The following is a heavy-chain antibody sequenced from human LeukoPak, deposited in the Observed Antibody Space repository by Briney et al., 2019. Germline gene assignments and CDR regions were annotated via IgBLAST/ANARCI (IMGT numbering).Heavy chain of an antibody. D-gene: IGHD1/OR15-1a*01. V-gene: IGHV3-74*01. CDR2: INGDGRTA. CDR3: AKQHQININYFDS. J-gene: IGHJ4*02. CDR1: GFTFSIYW. Sequence: GGSLRLSCAASGFTFSIYWMHWVRQAPGEGLVWVSRINGDGRTATYADSVKGRFTISRDNAKNTLSLQMNSLRVEDAAVYYCAKQHQININYFDSWGQGTLVTVSS.